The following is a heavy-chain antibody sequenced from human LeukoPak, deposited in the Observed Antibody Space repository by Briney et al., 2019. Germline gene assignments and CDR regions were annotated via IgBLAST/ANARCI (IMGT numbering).Heavy chain of an antibody. CDR1: GFTFSSYS. J-gene: IGHJ4*02. V-gene: IGHV3-48*01. CDR2: ISSSSSTI. Sequence: GGSLRLSCAASGFTFSSYSMNWVRQAPGKGLEWVSYISSSSSTIYYADSVKGRFTISRDNAKNSLYLQMNSLRAEDTAVYCCARGRGYGDVKGIIDYWGQGTLVTVSS. CDR3: ARGRGYGDVKGIIDY. D-gene: IGHD4-17*01.